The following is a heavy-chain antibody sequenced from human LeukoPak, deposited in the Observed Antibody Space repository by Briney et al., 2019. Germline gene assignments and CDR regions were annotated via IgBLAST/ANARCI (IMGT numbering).Heavy chain of an antibody. CDR2: INAGNGNT. Sequence: ASVKVSCTASGYTFTSNTLHWVRQAPGQRLEWMGWINAGNGNTKYSQKFQGRVTITRDTSASTAYMELSSLRSEDTAVYYCARVGATADLDAFDIWGQGTMVTVSS. J-gene: IGHJ3*02. CDR1: GYTFTSNT. V-gene: IGHV1-3*01. D-gene: IGHD1-26*01. CDR3: ARVGATADLDAFDI.